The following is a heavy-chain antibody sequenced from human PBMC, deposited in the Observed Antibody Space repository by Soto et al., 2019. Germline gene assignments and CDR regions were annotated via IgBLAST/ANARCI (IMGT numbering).Heavy chain of an antibody. Sequence: SETLSLTCAVSGYSINRGYYWGFIRQPPGKGLEWLGTTYYGASSYYNPSLRSRITILLDASTNQLSLKLSSVTAADTAVYFCVRVAGSASWYETDSWGQGILVTVSS. CDR1: GYSINRGYY. J-gene: IGHJ4*02. V-gene: IGHV4-38-2*01. CDR3: VRVAGSASWYETDS. D-gene: IGHD6-13*01. CDR2: TYYGASS.